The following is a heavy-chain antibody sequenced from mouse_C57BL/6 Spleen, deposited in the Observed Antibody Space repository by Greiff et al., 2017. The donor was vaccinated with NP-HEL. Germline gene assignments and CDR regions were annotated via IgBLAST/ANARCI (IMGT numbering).Heavy chain of an antibody. CDR2: ISSGSSTI. V-gene: IGHV5-17*01. D-gene: IGHD2-12*01. CDR1: GFTFSDYG. CDR3: AMRELSI. J-gene: IGHJ3*01. Sequence: DVMLVESGGGLVKPGGSLKLSCAASGFTFSDYGMHWVRQAPEKGLEWVAYISSGSSTIYYADTVKGRFTISRDNAKNTLFLQMTSLRSEDTTMYYCAMRELSIWGQGTLVTVSA.